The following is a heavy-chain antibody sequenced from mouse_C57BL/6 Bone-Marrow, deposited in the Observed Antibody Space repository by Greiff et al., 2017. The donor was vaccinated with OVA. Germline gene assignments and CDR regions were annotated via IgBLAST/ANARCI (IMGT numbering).Heavy chain of an antibody. CDR2: INPSNGGT. D-gene: IGHD2-5*01. Sequence: QVQLQQPGTELVKPGASVKLSCKASGYTFPSYWMHWVKQRPGQGLEWIGNINPSNGGTNYNEKFKSTATLTVDKSSSTAYMQLSSLTSEDSAVYYCARKGDYYSNFYFDYWGQGATLTVSS. J-gene: IGHJ2*01. CDR3: ARKGDYYSNFYFDY. CDR1: GYTFPSYW. V-gene: IGHV1-53*01.